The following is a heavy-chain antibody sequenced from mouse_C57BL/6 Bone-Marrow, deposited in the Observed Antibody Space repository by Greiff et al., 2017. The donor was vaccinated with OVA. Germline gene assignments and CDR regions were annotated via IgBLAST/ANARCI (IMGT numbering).Heavy chain of an antibody. D-gene: IGHD1-1*01. J-gene: IGHJ2*01. CDR1: GYTFTSYW. CDR2: IHPSDSDT. Sequence: QVQLKQPGAELVKPGASVKVSCKASGYTFTSYWMHWVKQRPGQGLEWIGRIHPSDSDTNYKQKFKGQATLTVDKTSSTAYMQLSSLTSEDSAVYYCAICILRPYFDYWGQGTTLTVSS. CDR3: AICILRPYFDY. V-gene: IGHV1-74*01.